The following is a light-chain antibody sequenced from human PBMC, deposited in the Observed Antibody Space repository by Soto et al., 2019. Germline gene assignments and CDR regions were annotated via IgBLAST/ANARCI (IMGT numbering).Light chain of an antibody. CDR2: FGS. CDR1: QSLLHSHGYNY. CDR3: MQALQVPIT. J-gene: IGKJ5*01. V-gene: IGKV2-28*01. Sequence: DIEMTQIPVSLPVTPGEPASISCKSSQSLLHSHGYNYMDWYLQKPGQSPQLLIYFGSYRASGVPDRFSGSGSGTNFTLRISRVETDDFGIYYCMQALQVPITFGQGTRLEIK.